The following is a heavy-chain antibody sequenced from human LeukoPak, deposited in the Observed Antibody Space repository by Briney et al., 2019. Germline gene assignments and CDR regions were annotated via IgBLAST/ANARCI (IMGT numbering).Heavy chain of an antibody. Sequence: SETLSLTCTVSGASISSGSYFWSWIRQPAGKGLEWIGRIYTSGSTNYNPSLKSRVTISVDTSKNQFSLKLSSVTAADTAVYCCASDRIEVDAFDIWGQGTMVTVSS. D-gene: IGHD2-15*01. CDR2: IYTSGST. J-gene: IGHJ3*02. CDR3: ASDRIEVDAFDI. V-gene: IGHV4-61*02. CDR1: GASISSGSYF.